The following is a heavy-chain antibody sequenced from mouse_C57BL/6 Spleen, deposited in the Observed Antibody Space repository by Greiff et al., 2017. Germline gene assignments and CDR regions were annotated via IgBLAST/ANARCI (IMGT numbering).Heavy chain of an antibody. CDR1: GYTFTDYY. CDR3: ARYGSSSYFDD. D-gene: IGHD1-1*01. CDR2: INPYNGGT. V-gene: IGHV1-19*01. Sequence: EVQLQQSGPVLVKPGASVKMSCKASGYTFTDYYMNWVKQSHGKSLEWIGVINPYNGGTSYNQKFKGKATLTVDKSSSTAYMELNSLTSEDSAVYYCARYGSSSYFDDWGQGTTLTVSS. J-gene: IGHJ2*01.